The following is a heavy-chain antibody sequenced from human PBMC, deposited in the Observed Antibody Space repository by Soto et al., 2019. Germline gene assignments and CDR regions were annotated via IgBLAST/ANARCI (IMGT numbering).Heavy chain of an antibody. V-gene: IGHV1-18*04. CDR1: GYTFTSYD. CDR3: AKSFFYDSSGYPTLFDY. J-gene: IGHJ4*02. CDR2: ISAYTGNT. Sequence: ASVKVSCKASGYTFTSYDINWVRQAPGQGLEWMGWISAYTGNTNYAQKLQGRVTMTTDTSTSTAYMELRSVRSDDTAVYYCAKSFFYDSSGYPTLFDYWGQGTLVTVSS. D-gene: IGHD3-22*01.